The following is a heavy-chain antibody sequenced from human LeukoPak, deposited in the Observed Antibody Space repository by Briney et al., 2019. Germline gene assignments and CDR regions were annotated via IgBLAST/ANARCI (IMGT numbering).Heavy chain of an antibody. CDR3: AKDRSLTYYYDSSGLDY. CDR2: ISGSGGST. Sequence: GGSLRLSCAASGFTFSSYDMSWVRQAPGKGLEWVSAISGSGGSTYYADSVKGRFTISRDNPKNTLNLQMNSLRAEDTAVYYCAKDRSLTYYYDSSGLDYWGQGTLVTVSS. D-gene: IGHD3-22*01. J-gene: IGHJ4*02. CDR1: GFTFSSYD. V-gene: IGHV3-23*01.